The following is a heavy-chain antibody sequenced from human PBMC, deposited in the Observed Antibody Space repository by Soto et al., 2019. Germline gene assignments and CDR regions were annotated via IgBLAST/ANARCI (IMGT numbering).Heavy chain of an antibody. CDR3: AREGPHCSGGSCYPVDY. CDR2: IIPIFGTA. Sequence: GASVKVSCKASGGTFSSYAISWVRQAPGQGLEWMGGIIPIFGTANYAQKFQGRVTITADESTSTAYMELSSLRSEDTAVYYCAREGPHCSGGSCYPVDYWGQGTLVTVSS. D-gene: IGHD2-15*01. V-gene: IGHV1-69*13. CDR1: GGTFSSYA. J-gene: IGHJ4*02.